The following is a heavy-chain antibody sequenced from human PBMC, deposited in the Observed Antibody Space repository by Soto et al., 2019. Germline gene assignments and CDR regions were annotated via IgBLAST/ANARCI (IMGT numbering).Heavy chain of an antibody. CDR3: ARSTGTTRLEDNWFDP. CDR2: IYYSGST. Sequence: SETLSLTCTVSGGSISSYYWSWIRQPPGKGLEWIGYIYYSGSTNYNPSLKSRVTISVDTSKNQFSLKLSSVTAADTAVYYCARSTGTTRLEDNWFDPWGQGTLVTV. V-gene: IGHV4-59*01. CDR1: GGSISSYY. J-gene: IGHJ5*02. D-gene: IGHD1-7*01.